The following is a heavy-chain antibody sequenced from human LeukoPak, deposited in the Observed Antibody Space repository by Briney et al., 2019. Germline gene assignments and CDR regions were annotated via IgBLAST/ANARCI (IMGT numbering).Heavy chain of an antibody. CDR3: KRGASYWSFDL. CDR1: EFTFSHYW. V-gene: IGHV3-74*01. CDR2: INSDWSST. Sequence: VGSLRLSCASSEFTFSHYWIHLVRQAPGNWLLLVSRINSDWSSTNYADSVKGRFTISRDNAKKIVHMKMHSARDEDTEVYSCKRGASYWSFDLWGRGTLVTVSS. J-gene: IGHJ2*01.